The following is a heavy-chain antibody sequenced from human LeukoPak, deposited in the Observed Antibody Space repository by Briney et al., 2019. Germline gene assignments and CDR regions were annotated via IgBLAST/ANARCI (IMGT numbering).Heavy chain of an antibody. Sequence: SRPALLKPTQTLTLTCTFPWFSLSTSGMCESWIRQPPGKALKWLASIDWDDDKYYSTSLKTRLTISKDTSKNQVVLTMTNMDPVDTATYYCARIPPHFVDLVDVWGQGTTVTVSS. J-gene: IGHJ6*02. D-gene: IGHD3/OR15-3a*01. V-gene: IGHV2-70*11. CDR2: IDWDDDK. CDR3: ARIPPHFVDLVDV. CDR1: WFSLSTSGMC.